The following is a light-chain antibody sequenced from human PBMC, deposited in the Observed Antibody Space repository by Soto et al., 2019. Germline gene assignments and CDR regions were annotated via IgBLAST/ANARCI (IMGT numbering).Light chain of an antibody. J-gene: IGKJ4*01. CDR2: DAS. CDR3: QQYNSYSPLN. CDR1: QSISSW. Sequence: DIQMTQSPSTLSASVVDRVTITCLASQSISSWLAWYQQKPGKAPKLLIYDASSLESGVPSRFSGSGSGTEFTLTISSLQPDDFATYYCQQYNSYSPLNFGGGTKVDIK. V-gene: IGKV1-5*01.